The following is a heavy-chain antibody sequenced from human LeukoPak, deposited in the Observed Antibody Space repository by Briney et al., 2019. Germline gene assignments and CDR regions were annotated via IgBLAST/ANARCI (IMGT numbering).Heavy chain of an antibody. CDR1: GFTFSSYS. CDR2: ISSSSSYI. J-gene: IGHJ5*02. D-gene: IGHD6-13*01. CDR3: ARGPYSSSWYNWFDP. Sequence: GGSLRLSCAASGFTFSSYSMNWVRQAPGKGLEWVSSISSSSSYIYYADSVKGRFTISRDNAKNSLYLQMNSLRAEDTAVYYCARGPYSSSWYNWFDPWGQGTLVTVSS. V-gene: IGHV3-21*04.